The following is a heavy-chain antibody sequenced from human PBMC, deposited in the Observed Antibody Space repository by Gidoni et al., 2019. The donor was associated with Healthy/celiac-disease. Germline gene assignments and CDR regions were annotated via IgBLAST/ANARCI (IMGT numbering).Heavy chain of an antibody. CDR1: GGSISSGGHY. V-gene: IGHV4-31*03. CDR2: IYYSGST. D-gene: IGHD2-2*01. CDR3: ARLLVPAACFDY. J-gene: IGHJ4*02. Sequence: GPGLVKPSQTLSLTCTVSGGSISSGGHYWSWIRQHPGKGLEWIGYIYYSGSTYYNPSLRSRVTISIGASKNQFSLKLSSVTAADTAVYYCARLLVPAACFDYWGQGTLVTVSS.